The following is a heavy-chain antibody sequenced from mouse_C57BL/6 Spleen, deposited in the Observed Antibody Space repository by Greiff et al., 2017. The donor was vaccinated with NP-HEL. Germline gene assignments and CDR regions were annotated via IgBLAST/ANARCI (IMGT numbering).Heavy chain of an antibody. V-gene: IGHV1-15*01. CDR1: GYTFTDYD. J-gene: IGHJ3*01. Sequence: VKLVESGAELVRPGASVTLSCKASGYTFTDYDMHWVKQTPVHGLEWIGAIDPETGGTAYNQKFKGKAILTADKSSSTAYMELRSLTSEDSAVYYCTRGDLAYWGQGTLVTVSA. CDR3: TRGDLAY. CDR2: IDPETGGT.